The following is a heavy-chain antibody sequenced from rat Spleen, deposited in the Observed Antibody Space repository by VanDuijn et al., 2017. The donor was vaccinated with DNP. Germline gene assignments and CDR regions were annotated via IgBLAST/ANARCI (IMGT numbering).Heavy chain of an antibody. V-gene: IGHV5-25*01. CDR1: GFTFSNYD. J-gene: IGHJ2*01. CDR2: ISTSGSRT. CDR3: ARSSINYGSYYFDY. D-gene: IGHD1-3*01. Sequence: EVQLVESGGGLVQPGRSLKLSCAASGFTFSNYDMAWVRQAPTKGLEWVATISTSGSRTYYPDSVKGRFTISRDNAKSTLYLQMDSLRSEETAPYYCARSSINYGSYYFDYWGQGVMVSVSS.